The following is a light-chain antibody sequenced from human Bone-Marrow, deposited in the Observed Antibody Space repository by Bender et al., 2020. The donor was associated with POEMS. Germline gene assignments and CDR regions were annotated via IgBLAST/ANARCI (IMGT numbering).Light chain of an antibody. CDR1: NLGNRF. CDR3: QTWDSSIVV. Sequence: SYELTQPPSVSVSPGQTATITCSGENLGNRFACWFQQKPGQSPVLVIYQDTKRPSGIPERFSGSTSGNTATLTISGTQAMDEADYYCQTWDSSIVVFGGGTKLTVL. J-gene: IGLJ3*02. V-gene: IGLV3-1*01. CDR2: QDT.